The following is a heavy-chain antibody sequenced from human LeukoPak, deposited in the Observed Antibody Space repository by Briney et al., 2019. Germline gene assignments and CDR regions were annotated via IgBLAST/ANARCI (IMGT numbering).Heavy chain of an antibody. CDR1: GYTFTSYY. V-gene: IGHV1-46*01. CDR2: INPSGGST. Sequence: GASVKVSCKASGYTFTSYYMHWVRQAPGQGLEWMGIINPSGGSTSYAQKFQGRVTMTRDTSTSTVYMELSSLRSEDTAVYYCARDYRYSGSYHKSSFDYWGQGTLVTVSS. CDR3: ARDYRYSGSYHKSSFDY. D-gene: IGHD1-26*01. J-gene: IGHJ4*02.